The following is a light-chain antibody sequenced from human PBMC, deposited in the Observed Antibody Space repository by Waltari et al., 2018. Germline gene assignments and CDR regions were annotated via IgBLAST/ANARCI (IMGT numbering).Light chain of an antibody. V-gene: IGKV3-20*01. J-gene: IGKJ1*01. CDR1: QSVGRS. CDR2: GAS. CDR3: QHYVRLPAT. Sequence: IVLTHSPGTLSLSPGDRATLSCRASQSVGRSLAWYQQKPGQALRFVIYGASSRATGIPDRFSCSGSGTDFSLTISRLEPEDFAVYYCQHYVRLPATFGQGTKVEIK.